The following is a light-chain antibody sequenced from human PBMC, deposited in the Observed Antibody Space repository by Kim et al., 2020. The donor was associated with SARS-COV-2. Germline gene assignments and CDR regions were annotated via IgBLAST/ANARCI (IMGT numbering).Light chain of an antibody. V-gene: IGLV1-44*01. CDR3: AALDDSLNGHV. CDR2: NTS. J-gene: IGLJ2*01. Sequence: GQRVTISCSGSRSNGGSHAMHWYQQFPGAAPKLLIHNTSQRPSGVPDRFSGSKSGTSASLAISGLQSGDEAYYYCAALDDSLNGHVFGGGTQLTVL. CDR1: RSNGGSHA.